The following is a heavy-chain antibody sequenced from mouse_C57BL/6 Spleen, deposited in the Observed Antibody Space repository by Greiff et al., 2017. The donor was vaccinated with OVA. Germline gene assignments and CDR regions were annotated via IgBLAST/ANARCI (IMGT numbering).Heavy chain of an antibody. D-gene: IGHD3-3*01. CDR1: GYTFTSYW. CDR2: IDPSDSYT. J-gene: IGHJ2*01. V-gene: IGHV1-69*01. Sequence: QVQLKQPGAELVMPGASVKLSCKASGYTFTSYWMHWVKQRPGQGLEWIGEIDPSDSYTNYNQKFKGKSTLTVDKSSSTAYMQLSSLTSEDSAVYYCARGGPYFDYWGQGTTLTVSS. CDR3: ARGGPYFDY.